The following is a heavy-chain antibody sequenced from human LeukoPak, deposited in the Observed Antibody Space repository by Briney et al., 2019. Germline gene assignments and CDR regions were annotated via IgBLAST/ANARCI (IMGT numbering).Heavy chain of an antibody. D-gene: IGHD3-10*01. V-gene: IGHV4-39*07. CDR1: GGSISSSSYY. CDR3: ARAPQSLWFGELLYFDY. J-gene: IGHJ4*02. Sequence: SETLSLTCTVSGGSISSSSYYWGWIRQPPGKGLEWIGSIYYSGSTYYNPSLKSRVTISVDTSKNQFSLKLSSVTAADTAVYYCARAPQSLWFGELLYFDYWGQGTLVTVSS. CDR2: IYYSGST.